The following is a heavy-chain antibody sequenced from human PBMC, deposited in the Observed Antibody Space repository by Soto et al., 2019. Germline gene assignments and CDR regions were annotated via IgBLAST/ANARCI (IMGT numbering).Heavy chain of an antibody. J-gene: IGHJ6*02. CDR2: IIPVFGTP. CDR1: GGSLSNYG. Sequence: QVQLVQSGAEVKKPGSSVKVSCKASGGSLSNYGISWVRQAPGQGREWMGAIIPVFGTPNYAQKFQDRVTITADEATPTVYMEVRSLTAEGTAVYYCARGDATKIVVTTYYAMDVWGQGTTVTVSS. D-gene: IGHD3-22*01. CDR3: ARGDATKIVVTTYYAMDV. V-gene: IGHV1-69*12.